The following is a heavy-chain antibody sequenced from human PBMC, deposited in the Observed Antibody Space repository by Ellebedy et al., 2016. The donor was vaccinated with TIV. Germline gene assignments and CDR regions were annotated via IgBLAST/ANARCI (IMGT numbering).Heavy chain of an antibody. CDR2: FSVYNGNT. CDR3: ASGHRGISFGI. J-gene: IGHJ3*02. V-gene: IGHV1-18*04. D-gene: IGHD3-16*01. CDR1: GYTFSIFG. Sequence: AASVKVSCKASGYTFSIFGFSWVRQAPGQGLEWMGWFSVYNGNTNYAQKFQGRATMTTDTSTSTAYMELRSLRSDDTAMYYCASGHRGISFGIWGQGTMVTVSS.